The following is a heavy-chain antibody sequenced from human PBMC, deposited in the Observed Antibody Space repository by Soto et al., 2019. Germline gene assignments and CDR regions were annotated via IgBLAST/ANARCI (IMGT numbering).Heavy chain of an antibody. J-gene: IGHJ4*02. V-gene: IGHV3-74*01. D-gene: IGHD3-22*01. CDR1: GFTFSNYW. CDR2: INSDGSST. Sequence: GGSLRLSCAASGFTFSNYWLHWVRQDPGKGLVWVSRINSDGSSTNYADSVKGRFTISRDNAQNTLYLQMNSLRVEDTAVYYCVRDLYDSSGFGYWGQGALVTVSS. CDR3: VRDLYDSSGFGY.